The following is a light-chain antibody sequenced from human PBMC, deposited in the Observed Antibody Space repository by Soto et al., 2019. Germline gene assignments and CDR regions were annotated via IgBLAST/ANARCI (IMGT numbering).Light chain of an antibody. CDR2: DAS. J-gene: IGKJ1*01. CDR3: QQYGSSPRT. Sequence: ENVLTQSPATLSLSPGERATLSCRASQSVSNYVAWYQQKPGQAPRLLIHDASSRATGISDRFTGSGSGTDFTLTITTLEPEDFAVYYCQQYGSSPRTFGLGTKVDIK. V-gene: IGKV3-20*01. CDR1: QSVSNY.